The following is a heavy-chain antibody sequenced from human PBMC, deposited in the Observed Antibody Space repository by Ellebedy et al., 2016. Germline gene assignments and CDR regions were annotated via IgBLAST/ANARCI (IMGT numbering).Heavy chain of an antibody. CDR1: GGTFTSSG. D-gene: IGHD6-13*01. Sequence: ASVKVSCKASGGTFTSSGIGWVRQAPGQGLEWIGGIIPIFGATNYAQKFQGRVTITADKSTSTAYMELSSLTSEDTAAYYCARGDIIAAPGTGYFDLWGRGTLVTVSS. J-gene: IGHJ2*01. CDR2: IIPIFGAT. CDR3: ARGDIIAAPGTGYFDL. V-gene: IGHV1-69*06.